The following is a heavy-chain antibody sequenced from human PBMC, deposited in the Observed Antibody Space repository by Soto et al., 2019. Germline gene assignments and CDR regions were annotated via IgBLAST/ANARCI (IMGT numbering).Heavy chain of an antibody. CDR1: GFTFSSYA. V-gene: IGHV3-23*01. J-gene: IGHJ4*02. Sequence: EVQLLESGGGLVQPGGSLRLSCAASGFTFSSYAMSWVRQAPGKGLEWVSAISGSGGSTYYADSVKGRFTISRDNAKNTLYLQMNSLRAEDTAVYYCAKDHRMVRGVMDGDYWGQGTLVTVSS. D-gene: IGHD3-10*01. CDR3: AKDHRMVRGVMDGDY. CDR2: ISGSGGST.